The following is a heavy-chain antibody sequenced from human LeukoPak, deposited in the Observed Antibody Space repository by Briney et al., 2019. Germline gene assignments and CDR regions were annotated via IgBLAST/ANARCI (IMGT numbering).Heavy chain of an antibody. V-gene: IGHV4-30-2*01. CDR1: GGSISSGGYS. D-gene: IGHD5-12*01. CDR2: IYHSGST. CDR3: ARGGGYSGYDYLGFDY. J-gene: IGHJ4*02. Sequence: PSQTLSLTCAVSGGSISSGGYSWSWIRQPPGKGLEWIGYIYHSGSTYYNPSLKSRVTISVDRSKNQFSLKLSSVTAADTAVYYCARGGGYSGYDYLGFDYWGQGTLVTVSS.